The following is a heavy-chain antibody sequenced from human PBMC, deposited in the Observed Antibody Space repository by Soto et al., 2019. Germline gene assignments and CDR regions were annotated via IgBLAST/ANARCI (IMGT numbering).Heavy chain of an antibody. Sequence: PGGSLRLSCAASGFTFSSYGMPWVRQAPGKGLEGVAAKSYEGSNKYYAESVKGRFTISRDNSKNTLYLQMNSMRAEDTAVYYCAKGSSGDLDYWGQGSVVTVSS. D-gene: IGHD2-15*01. CDR1: GFTFSSYG. V-gene: IGHV3-30*18. CDR2: KSYEGSNK. CDR3: AKGSSGDLDY. J-gene: IGHJ4*02.